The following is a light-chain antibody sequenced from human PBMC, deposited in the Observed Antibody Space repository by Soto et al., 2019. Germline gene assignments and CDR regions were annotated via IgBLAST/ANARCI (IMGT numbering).Light chain of an antibody. J-gene: IGKJ4*01. CDR2: AAS. CDR1: QSISNY. Sequence: DIQMTQSPSTLSASVGDRVTITCRASQSISNYLAWYPQKPGKIPNLLIYAASTLQAGVPSRFSGSGSGTDFTLTISSLQPEDVAAYYCQKYNSDPRTFGGGTKVDI. V-gene: IGKV1-27*01. CDR3: QKYNSDPRT.